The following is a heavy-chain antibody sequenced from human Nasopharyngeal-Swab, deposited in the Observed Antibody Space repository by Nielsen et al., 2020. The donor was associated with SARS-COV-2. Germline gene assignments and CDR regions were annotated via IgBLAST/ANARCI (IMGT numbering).Heavy chain of an antibody. V-gene: IGHV7-4-1*02. CDR1: GYNFNTYT. J-gene: IGHJ5*02. CDR3: ATRYH. CDR2: INTNTGNP. Sequence: ASVKVSCKASGYNFNTYTMTWVRQAPGQGPEWMGWINTNTGNPTYTQGFTGRFVFSLDTSVNTAYLQISSLKPEDTAVYYCATRYHWGQETLVTVSS.